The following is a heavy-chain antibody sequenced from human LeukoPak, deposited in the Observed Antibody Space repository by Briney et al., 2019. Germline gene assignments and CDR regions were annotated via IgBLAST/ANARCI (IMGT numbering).Heavy chain of an antibody. Sequence: SETLSLTCTVSGGSISSYYWSWIRQPAGKGLEWIGRIYISGSGSTNYNPSLKSRVTMSVDTSKNQFSLKLSSVTAADTAVYYCARDKRVAVAGTYIYYYYMDVWGNGATVTISS. J-gene: IGHJ6*03. CDR3: ARDKRVAVAGTYIYYYYMDV. V-gene: IGHV4-4*07. D-gene: IGHD6-19*01. CDR2: IYISGSGST. CDR1: GGSISSYY.